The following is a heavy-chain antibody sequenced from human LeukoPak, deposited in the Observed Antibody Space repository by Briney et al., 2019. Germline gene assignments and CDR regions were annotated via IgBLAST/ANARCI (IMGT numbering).Heavy chain of an antibody. J-gene: IGHJ4*02. Sequence: SETLSLTCTVSGGSISSTNYYWGWIRQPPGKGLEWIGSIYYSGSTYYNPSLKSRVTISADRSKNQFSLKLSSVTAADTAVYYCARDGDSSGWTRSDYWGQGTLVTVSS. CDR2: IYYSGST. V-gene: IGHV4-39*07. CDR3: ARDGDSSGWTRSDY. CDR1: GGSISSTNYY. D-gene: IGHD6-19*01.